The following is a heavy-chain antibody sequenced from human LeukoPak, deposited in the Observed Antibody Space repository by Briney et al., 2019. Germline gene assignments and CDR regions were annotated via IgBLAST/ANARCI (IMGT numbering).Heavy chain of an antibody. CDR1: GYSFTSYW. CDR3: ARSCSSTSCYLTDAFDI. D-gene: IGHD2-2*01. CDR2: IYPGDFDI. V-gene: IGHV5-51*01. J-gene: IGHJ3*02. Sequence: GESLKISCKGSGYSFTSYWIGWVRQMPGKGLEWMGIIYPGDFDIRYSPSFQGQVIISADKSISTAYLQWSSLKASDTAIYYCARSCSSTSCYLTDAFDIWGQGTMVTVSS.